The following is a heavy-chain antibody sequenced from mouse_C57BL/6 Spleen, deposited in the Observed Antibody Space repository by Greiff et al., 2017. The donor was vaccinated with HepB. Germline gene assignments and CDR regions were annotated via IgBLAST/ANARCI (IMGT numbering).Heavy chain of an antibody. D-gene: IGHD1-1*02. V-gene: IGHV1-82*01. CDR3: ANYGAY. Sequence: VQLQQSGPELVQRGASVKIPCKGSGYAFSSSWTNWVKQRPGKGLEWIGRSYPGDGDTNYKRKSKGKTRLTADKSSSTAYMQLSSLTSEDAAGYFCANYGAYWGQGTTLTVSA. J-gene: IGHJ2*01. CDR2: SYPGDGDT. CDR1: GYAFSSSW.